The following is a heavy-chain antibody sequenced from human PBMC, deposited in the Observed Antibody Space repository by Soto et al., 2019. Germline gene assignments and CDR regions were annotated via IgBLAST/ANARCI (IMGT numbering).Heavy chain of an antibody. V-gene: IGHV1-2*04. J-gene: IGHJ5*02. CDR2: IDLNNGDT. D-gene: IGHD4-17*01. CDR1: GFTFTAYH. Sequence: QVQVVQSGAEVKKPGASVKVSCKASGFTFTAYHMHWLRQAPGQGLEWMGCIDLNNGDTHYEQKFQGWVTMTRDKSISTAYMELGNLKSDDTAVYYCARQHGDYYRWFDPWGPGTLVTVSS. CDR3: ARQHGDYYRWFDP.